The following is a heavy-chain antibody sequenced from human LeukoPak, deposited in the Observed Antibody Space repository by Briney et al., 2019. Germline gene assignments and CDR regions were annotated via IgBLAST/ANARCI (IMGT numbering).Heavy chain of an antibody. CDR2: INRDGTTR. CDR3: VSDSEGRSGGDS. J-gene: IGHJ4*02. V-gene: IGHV3-74*01. D-gene: IGHD1-26*01. CDR1: GFTFSNYW. Sequence: GSLRLSCAASGFTFSNYWMHWIRQVPEKGMLWVSRINRDGTTRNYADSVKGRFTVSRDNGKNTLYLQMNSLRAEDTAVYYCVSDSEGRSGGDSWGQGGLVTVSS.